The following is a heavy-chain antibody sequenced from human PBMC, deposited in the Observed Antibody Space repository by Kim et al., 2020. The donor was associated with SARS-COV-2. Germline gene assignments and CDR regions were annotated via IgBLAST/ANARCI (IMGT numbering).Heavy chain of an antibody. J-gene: IGHJ5*02. CDR3: TKSDWFDP. Sequence: GDSTHYADTVKSRFTLSSNNAKNTLYLQMNCLRAEDTAVYYCTKSDWFDPWGQGTLVTVSS. CDR2: GDST. V-gene: IGHV3-74*01.